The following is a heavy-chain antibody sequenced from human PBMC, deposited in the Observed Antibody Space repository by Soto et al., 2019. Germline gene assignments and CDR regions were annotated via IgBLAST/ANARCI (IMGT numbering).Heavy chain of an antibody. V-gene: IGHV1-18*01. J-gene: IGHJ4*02. D-gene: IGHD3-10*01. CDR3: ARSQYYGSGEVDY. CDR2: ISAYNGNT. Sequence: ASVKVCCKASGYTFTSYAMHWVRQAPGQGLEWMGWISAYNGNTNYAQKLQGRVTMTTDTSTSTAYMELRSLRSDDTAVYYCARSQYYGSGEVDYWGQGTLVTVSS. CDR1: GYTFTSYA.